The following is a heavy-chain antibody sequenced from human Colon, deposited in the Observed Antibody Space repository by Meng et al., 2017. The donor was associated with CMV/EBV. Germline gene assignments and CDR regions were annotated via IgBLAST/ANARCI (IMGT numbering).Heavy chain of an antibody. CDR2: IYHSGTT. CDR3: AKIPLGYSLSPLVGLDP. V-gene: IGHV4-4*02. CDR1: GVSISSDNW. Sequence: QVQLREPSPGLVKPSGTLSLICSVSGVSISSDNWWTWVRQPPGKGLEWIGEIYHSGTTNYNPSLKSRVTISVDKSKNQVSLNLSSVTAADTAVYFCAKIPLGYSLSPLVGLDPWGQGTLVTVSS. D-gene: IGHD5-18*01. J-gene: IGHJ5*02.